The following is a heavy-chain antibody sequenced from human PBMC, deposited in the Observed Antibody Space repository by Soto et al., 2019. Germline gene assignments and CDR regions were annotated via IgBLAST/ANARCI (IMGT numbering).Heavy chain of an antibody. J-gene: IGHJ3*02. CDR1: GYTFTNYY. V-gene: IGHV1-46*03. CDR3: ASAHCSGGSCERDAFDI. Sequence: ASVKASCKASGYTFTNYYMHWVRQAPGQGLEWMGIINPSGGSTSYAQKFQGRVTMTRDTSTSTVYMELSSLRSEDTAVYYCASAHCSGGSCERDAFDIWGQGTMVTVSS. D-gene: IGHD2-15*01. CDR2: INPSGGST.